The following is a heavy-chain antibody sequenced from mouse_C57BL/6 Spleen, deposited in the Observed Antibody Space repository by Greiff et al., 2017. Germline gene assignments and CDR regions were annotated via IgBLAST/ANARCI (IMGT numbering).Heavy chain of an antibody. D-gene: IGHD1-1*01. J-gene: IGHJ4*01. CDR3: ASYYGSSYAMDY. V-gene: IGHV5-16*01. CDR1: GFTFSDYY. CDR2: INYDGSST. Sequence: EVKLVESEGGLVQPGSSMKLSCTASGFTFSDYYMAWVRQVPEKGLEWVANINYDGSSTYYLDSLKSRFIISRDNAKNILYLQMSSLKSEDTATYYCASYYGSSYAMDYWGQGTSVTVSS.